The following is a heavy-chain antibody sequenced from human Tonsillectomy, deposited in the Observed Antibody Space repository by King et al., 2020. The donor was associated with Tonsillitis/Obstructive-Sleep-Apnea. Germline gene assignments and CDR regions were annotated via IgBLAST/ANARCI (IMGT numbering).Heavy chain of an antibody. J-gene: IGHJ4*02. V-gene: IGHV1-46*01. Sequence: VQLVESGAEVKKPGASVKVSCKAYGYTFTRYYIHWVRQAPGQGLEWMGIINPSDGITTYAQKFQGRVTMTRDTSTNTVHMELSTLRSEDTAVYYCVSDDKVDRYLDYWGQGTLVTVSS. D-gene: IGHD3-16*02. CDR2: INPSDGIT. CDR1: GYTFTRYY. CDR3: VSDDKVDRYLDY.